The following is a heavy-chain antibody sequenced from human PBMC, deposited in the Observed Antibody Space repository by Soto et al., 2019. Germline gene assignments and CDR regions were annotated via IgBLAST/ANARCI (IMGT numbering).Heavy chain of an antibody. CDR1: GGTFSSYA. J-gene: IGHJ5*02. CDR3: ARDRGPSSGYYPYWFDP. Sequence: QVQLVQSGAEVKKPGSSVKVSCTASGGTFSSYAISWVRQAPGQGLEWMGEIIPIFGTANYAQKFQGRVTITADESTSTAYMELSSLRSEDTAGYYCARDRGPSSGYYPYWFDPWGQGTLVSVSS. V-gene: IGHV1-69*12. D-gene: IGHD3-22*01. CDR2: IIPIFGTA.